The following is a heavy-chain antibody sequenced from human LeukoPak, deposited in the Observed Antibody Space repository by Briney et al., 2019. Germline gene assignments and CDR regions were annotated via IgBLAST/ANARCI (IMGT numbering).Heavy chain of an antibody. CDR1: GFNFSDHL. CDR2: ISSDGSST. J-gene: IGHJ3*02. CDR3: ARAGEGLLAYSFDI. D-gene: IGHD1-26*01. Sequence: PGGSLRLSCAVSGFNFSDHLMHWVRQAPGKGLVWVSHISSDGSSTKYADFVKGRFTICRDNAKNTLYLQMISLRAEDTAVYYCARAGEGLLAYSFDIWGQGTMVTVSS. V-gene: IGHV3-74*03.